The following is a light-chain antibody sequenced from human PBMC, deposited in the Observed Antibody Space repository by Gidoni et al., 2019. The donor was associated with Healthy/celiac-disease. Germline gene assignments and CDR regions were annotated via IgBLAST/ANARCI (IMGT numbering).Light chain of an antibody. Sequence: DIVMTQSPLSLPVTPGEPASISRRSSQSLLHINGYNYLDWYRQKPGQSPQLQVYLGSNRASGVPDRFSGSGSGTDFTLKISRVEAEDVGVYYCMQALQTPLTFXGXTKVEIK. J-gene: IGKJ4*01. CDR3: MQALQTPLT. V-gene: IGKV2-28*01. CDR2: LGS. CDR1: QSLLHINGYNY.